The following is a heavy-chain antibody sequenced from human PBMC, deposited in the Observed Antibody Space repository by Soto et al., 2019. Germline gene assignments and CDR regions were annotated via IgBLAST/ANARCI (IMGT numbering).Heavy chain of an antibody. CDR3: ARDSTAFVFDY. D-gene: IGHD2-2*01. CDR2: IYYTGRT. J-gene: IGHJ4*02. CDR1: GDSVRSGSFY. Sequence: QVQLQESGPGRVKPSETLSLTCTVSGDSVRSGSFYWSWIRQPPGKGLEWIGYIYYTGRTSYNPSLKGRVTISIDPSKNPFALNLTSVTAADTAIYYCARDSTAFVFDYWGQGALVTVSS. V-gene: IGHV4-61*03.